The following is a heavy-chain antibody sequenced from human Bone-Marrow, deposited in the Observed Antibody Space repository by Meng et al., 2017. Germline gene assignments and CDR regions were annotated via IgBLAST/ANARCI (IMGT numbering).Heavy chain of an antibody. CDR1: GGSFSGYY. J-gene: IGHJ4*02. CDR3: ARGPRRRPGSSPFDY. D-gene: IGHD1-26*01. Sequence: GHVKQGGPGLLKPSEPLCPPCAVYGGSFSGYYWSWIRQPPGKGLEWIGEINHSGSTNYNPSLKSRVTISVDTSKNQFSLKLSSVTAADTAVYYCARGPRRRPGSSPFDYWGQGTLVTVSS. CDR2: INHSGST. V-gene: IGHV4-34*01.